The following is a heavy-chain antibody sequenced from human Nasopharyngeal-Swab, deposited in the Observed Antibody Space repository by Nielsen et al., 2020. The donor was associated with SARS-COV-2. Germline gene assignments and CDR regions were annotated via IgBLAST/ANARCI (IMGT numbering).Heavy chain of an antibody. J-gene: IGHJ4*02. CDR2: FTWNSGNK. CDR3: AKARRTDTYGYECFDS. Sequence: SLRLSCAASGFTFENYAMHWVRHPPGKALEWAPGFTWNSGNKGYAESVQGRFTISRDNAKNSLYLQMNSLRAEDTALYYCAKARRTDTYGYECFDSWGQGTLVTVSS. V-gene: IGHV3-9*01. D-gene: IGHD5-18*01. CDR1: GFTFENYA.